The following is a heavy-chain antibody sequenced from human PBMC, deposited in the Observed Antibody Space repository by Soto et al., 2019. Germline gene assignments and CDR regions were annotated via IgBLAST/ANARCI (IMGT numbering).Heavy chain of an antibody. Sequence: GGSLRLSCAASGFTFSSYAMSWVRQAPGKGLEWVSAISGSAGSTYYADSVKGRFTISRDNSKNTLYLQMNSLRAEDTAVYFCAKDLKTTMVGYYFDYWGQGTLVTVSS. V-gene: IGHV3-23*01. CDR1: GFTFSSYA. J-gene: IGHJ4*02. D-gene: IGHD3-10*01. CDR3: AKDLKTTMVGYYFDY. CDR2: ISGSAGST.